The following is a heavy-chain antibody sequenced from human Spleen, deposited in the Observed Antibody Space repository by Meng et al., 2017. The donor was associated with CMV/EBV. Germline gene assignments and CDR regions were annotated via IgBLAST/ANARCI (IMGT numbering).Heavy chain of an antibody. J-gene: IGHJ4*02. CDR2: IYYSGST. CDR1: GGSISSGDYY. V-gene: IGHV4-30-4*08. D-gene: IGHD3/OR15-3a*01. Sequence: VQLQEPGPVLVKPSQTLSLTCTVSGGSISSGDYYWSWIRQPPGKRLEWIGYIYYSGSTYYNPSLKSRVTISVDTSTNQFSLKLSSVTAADTAVYYCARKKRTLLYFDYWGQGTLVTVSS. CDR3: ARKKRTLLYFDY.